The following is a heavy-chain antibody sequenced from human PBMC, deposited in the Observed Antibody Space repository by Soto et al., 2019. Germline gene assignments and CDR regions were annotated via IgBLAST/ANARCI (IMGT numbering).Heavy chain of an antibody. D-gene: IGHD3-22*01. J-gene: IGHJ3*02. CDR2: ISSSGSYK. Sequence: EVQLVESGGGLVKPGGSLRLSCAASGFTFSSSSMNWVRQAPGKGLEWVSSISSSGSYKDYADSVKGRFTISRDNAMNSLYLQMNSLRAEDTAVYYCARGYHYYDSSGYDKWDAFDIWGQGTMVTVSS. CDR3: ARGYHYYDSSGYDKWDAFDI. CDR1: GFTFSSSS. V-gene: IGHV3-21*01.